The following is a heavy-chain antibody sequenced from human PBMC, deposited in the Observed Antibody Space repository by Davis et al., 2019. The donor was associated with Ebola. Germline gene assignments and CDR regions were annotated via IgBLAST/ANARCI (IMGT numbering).Heavy chain of an antibody. V-gene: IGHV4-34*01. J-gene: IGHJ6*02. Sequence: GSLRLSCAVYGGSFSGYYWSWIRQPPGKGLEWIGEINHSGSTNYNPSLKSRVTISVDTSKNQFSLKLSSVTAADTAVYYCARDQSFTIFGPFSGMDVWGQGTTVTVSS. D-gene: IGHD3-3*01. CDR2: INHSGST. CDR1: GGSFSGYY. CDR3: ARDQSFTIFGPFSGMDV.